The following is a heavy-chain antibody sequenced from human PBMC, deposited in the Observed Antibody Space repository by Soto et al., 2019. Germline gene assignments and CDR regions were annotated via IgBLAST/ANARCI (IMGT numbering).Heavy chain of an antibody. J-gene: IGHJ4*02. CDR2: IYHSGST. CDR1: GGSISSYY. D-gene: IGHD4-17*01. V-gene: IGHV4-59*12. Sequence: PSETLSLTCTVSGGSISSYYWSWIRQPPGKGLEWIGYIYHSGSTNYNPSLKSRVTISVDRSKNQFSLKLSSVTAADTAVYYCASGLVTTLHYWGQGTLVTVSS. CDR3: ASGLVTTLHY.